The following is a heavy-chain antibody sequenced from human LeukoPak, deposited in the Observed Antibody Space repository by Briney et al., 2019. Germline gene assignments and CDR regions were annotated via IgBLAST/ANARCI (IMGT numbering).Heavy chain of an antibody. CDR2: INPNSGGT. D-gene: IGHD6-6*01. J-gene: IGHJ5*02. CDR3: ARGHIAARPHSWFDP. CDR1: GYTFTGYY. Sequence: ASVKVSCKASGYTFTGYYMHWVRQAPGQGLEWMGWINPNSGGTNYAQKFQGRVTMTRDTSISTAYMELSRLRSDDTAVYYCARGHIAARPHSWFDPWGQGTLVTVSS. V-gene: IGHV1-2*02.